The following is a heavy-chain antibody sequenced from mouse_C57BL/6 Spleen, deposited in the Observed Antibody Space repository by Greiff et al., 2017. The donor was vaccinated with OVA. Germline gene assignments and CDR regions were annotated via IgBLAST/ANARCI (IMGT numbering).Heavy chain of an antibody. Sequence: VQLQQSGAELVRPGTSVKVSCKASGYAFTNSLIEWVKQRPGQGLEWIGVINPGGGGTTYNEKFKGKATLTAYKSSSTAYMQLSSLASEDAAVDCCAREGPTGTDFDDWGQGTTLTVSS. J-gene: IGHJ2*01. D-gene: IGHD4-1*02. CDR1: GYAFTNSL. V-gene: IGHV1-54*01. CDR3: AREGPTGTDFDD. CDR2: INPGGGGT.